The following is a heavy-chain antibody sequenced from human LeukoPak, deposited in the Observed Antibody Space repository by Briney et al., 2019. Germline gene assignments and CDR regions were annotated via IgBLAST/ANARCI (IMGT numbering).Heavy chain of an antibody. CDR3: AREICGGDCNNWFDP. V-gene: IGHV4-59*01. J-gene: IGHJ5*02. Sequence: SETLSLTCTVPGGSISSYYWSWIRQPPGKGLEWIGYIYYSGSTNYNPSLKSRVTISVDTSKNQFSLKLSSVTAADTAVYYCAREICGGDCNNWFDPWGQGTLVTVSS. CDR1: GGSISSYY. D-gene: IGHD2-21*02. CDR2: IYYSGST.